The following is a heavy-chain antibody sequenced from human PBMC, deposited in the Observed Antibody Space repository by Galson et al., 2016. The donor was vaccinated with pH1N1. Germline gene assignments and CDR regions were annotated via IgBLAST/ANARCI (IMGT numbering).Heavy chain of an antibody. Sequence: SVKVSCKASGYTFTTEYIHWVRQAPGKGLEWMGVIDPSNGGTTYSQKFQGLVTMTRDTSTNTFYMELGGLTSEDTAFYSGIRDLGRLRDYWGQGTLVTVSS. CDR1: GYTFTTEY. V-gene: IGHV1-46*01. J-gene: IGHJ4*02. CDR3: IRDLGRLRDY. CDR2: IDPSNGGT. D-gene: IGHD7-27*01.